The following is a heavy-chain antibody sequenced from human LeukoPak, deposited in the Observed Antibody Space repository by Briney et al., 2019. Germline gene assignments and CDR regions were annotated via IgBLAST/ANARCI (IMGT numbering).Heavy chain of an antibody. CDR1: GGSINDYY. D-gene: IGHD2-2*01. Sequence: SETLSLTCTVSGGSINDYYWTWVRQPPGKGLEWIGYIFDIGNTNYNPSLKSRVTISLDTSKKQFSLRLNSVTAADTAVYYCAKGMMPDWFDPWGQGTLVTVSS. CDR2: IFDIGNT. CDR3: AKGMMPDWFDP. V-gene: IGHV4-59*01. J-gene: IGHJ5*02.